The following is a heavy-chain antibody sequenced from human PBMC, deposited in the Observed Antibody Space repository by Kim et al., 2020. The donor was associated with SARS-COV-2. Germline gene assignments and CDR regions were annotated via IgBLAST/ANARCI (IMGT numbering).Heavy chain of an antibody. CDR2: INPSGGST. J-gene: IGHJ6*02. Sequence: ASVKVSCKASGYTFTSYYMHWVRQAPGQGLEWMGIINPSGGSTSYAQKFQGGVTMTRDTSTSTVYMELSSLRSEDTAVYYCARGGPRLWFGELSLPEGMDVWGQGTTVTVSS. V-gene: IGHV1-46*01. CDR3: ARGGPRLWFGELSLPEGMDV. D-gene: IGHD3-10*01. CDR1: GYTFTSYY.